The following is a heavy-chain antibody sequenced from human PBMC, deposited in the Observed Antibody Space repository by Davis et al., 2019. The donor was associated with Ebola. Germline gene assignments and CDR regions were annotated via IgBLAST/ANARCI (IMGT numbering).Heavy chain of an antibody. CDR2: ISSSGSTI. J-gene: IGHJ6*02. V-gene: IGHV3-48*04. CDR1: GFTFSSYC. D-gene: IGHD1-1*01. Sequence: PGGSLRLSCAASGFTFSSYCMSWVRQAPGKGPEWISSISSSGSTIYYADSVKGRFTISRDNAKNSLYLQMNSLRAEDTAVYYCARLLVGKYFYYYGMDVWGQGTTVTVSS. CDR3: ARLLVGKYFYYYGMDV.